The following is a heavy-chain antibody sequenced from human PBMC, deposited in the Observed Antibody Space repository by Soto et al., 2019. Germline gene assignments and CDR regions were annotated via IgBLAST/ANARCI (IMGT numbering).Heavy chain of an antibody. J-gene: IGHJ3*02. D-gene: IGHD3-22*01. Sequence: QVQLVQSGAEVKKPGSSVKVSCKASGGSFSNYAVNWVRQAPGQGLEWMGGIIPMFDTTNNAQKFQGRVTITADESTSTAYMELSSMRSAYTAVYYCASGTYSFDSIGYDGAFDIWGQGTVVTVSS. CDR2: IIPMFDTT. CDR3: ASGTYSFDSIGYDGAFDI. CDR1: GGSFSNYA. V-gene: IGHV1-69*01.